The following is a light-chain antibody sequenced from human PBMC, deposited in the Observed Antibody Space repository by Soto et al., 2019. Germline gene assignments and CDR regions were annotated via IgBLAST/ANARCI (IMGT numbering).Light chain of an antibody. J-gene: IGKJ1*01. CDR2: GAS. V-gene: IGKV3-20*01. CDR1: QSVSSTY. CDR3: QHYGHSLWT. Sequence: EIVLTQSPGTLSLSPGERATLSCRASQSVSSTYLAWYQQKPGQSPSLLIYGASSRATGIPDRFSGSGSGTDFTLTISGLEPEDFAVYFCQHYGHSLWTFGQGTKVEI.